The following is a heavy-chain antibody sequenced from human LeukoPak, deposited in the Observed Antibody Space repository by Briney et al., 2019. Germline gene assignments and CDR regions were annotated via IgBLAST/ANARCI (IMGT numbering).Heavy chain of an antibody. V-gene: IGHV1-2*02. CDR3: GSGQWLVGVFY. J-gene: IGHJ4*02. D-gene: IGHD6-19*01. CDR1: GHTFTGYY. CDR2: INPNSGVT. Sequence: GASAKVSCKASGHTFTGYYMHWVRQAPGQGLEWLGWINPNSGVTNYAQKLQGRITMTRDTSITTVYMELSSLTSDDTAVYYCGSGQWLVGVFYWGQGTLVTVSS.